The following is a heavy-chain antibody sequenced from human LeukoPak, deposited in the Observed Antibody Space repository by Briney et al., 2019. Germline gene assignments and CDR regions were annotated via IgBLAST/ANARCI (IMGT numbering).Heavy chain of an antibody. CDR3: ARHESSSSSHFYYYYYYYMDV. V-gene: IGHV4-39*01. D-gene: IGHD6-6*01. Sequence: SETLSLTCTVSGGSISSSSYYWGWIRQPPGKGLEWIGSIYYSGSTYYNPSLKSRVTISVDTSKNQFSLKLSSVTAADTAVYYCARHESSSSSHFYYYYYYYMDVWGKGTTVTVTS. CDR2: IYYSGST. CDR1: GGSISSSSYY. J-gene: IGHJ6*03.